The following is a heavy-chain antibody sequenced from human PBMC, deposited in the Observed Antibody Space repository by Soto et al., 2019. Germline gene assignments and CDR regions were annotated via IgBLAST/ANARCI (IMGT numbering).Heavy chain of an antibody. Sequence: GASVKVSCKASGGTFSAYAINWVRQAPGQGLEWMGGIIPIFGSPNYAQKFQGRITITADESTTTAYMELSSLRSEDTAVYYCARDLYQGSGTDFNDYWGQGTLVTVSS. CDR1: GGTFSAYA. D-gene: IGHD3-10*01. CDR3: ARDLYQGSGTDFNDY. V-gene: IGHV1-69*13. J-gene: IGHJ4*02. CDR2: IIPIFGSP.